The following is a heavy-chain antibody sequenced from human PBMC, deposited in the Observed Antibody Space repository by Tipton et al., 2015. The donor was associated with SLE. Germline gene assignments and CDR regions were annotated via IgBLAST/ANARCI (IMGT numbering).Heavy chain of an antibody. CDR1: GFIFSSTW. CDR3: GANIPPHYPAF. D-gene: IGHD4/OR15-4a*01. J-gene: IGHJ4*02. Sequence: GSLRLSCAASGFIFSSTWMTWVRQAPGKGLEWAANIKGDGSEKHYVDSVKGRFTISRDNAENSVYLEMSSLKAEDTALYYCGANIPPHYPAFWGQGTLVTVSS. CDR2: IKGDGSEK. V-gene: IGHV3-7*01.